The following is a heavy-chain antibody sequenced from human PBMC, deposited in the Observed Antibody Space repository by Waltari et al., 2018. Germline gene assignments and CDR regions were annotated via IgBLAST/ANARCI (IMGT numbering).Heavy chain of an antibody. D-gene: IGHD2-2*01. CDR1: GFTFSTHW. CDR3: ARNIQAAA. CDR2: INSDGSST. J-gene: IGHJ4*02. Sequence: EVVLVESGGGLVQPGVSLRLPFAASGFTFSTHWVHGVRQAPGKGLVCVSRINSDGSSTSYADSVRGRFTISRDNAKNTLYLQMNSLRAEYTAVYYCARNIQAAAWGQGTLVTVSS. V-gene: IGHV3-74*01.